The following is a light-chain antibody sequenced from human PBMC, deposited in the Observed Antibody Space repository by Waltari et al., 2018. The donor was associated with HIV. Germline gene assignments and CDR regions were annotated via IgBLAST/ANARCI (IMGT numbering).Light chain of an antibody. CDR3: QHYDNRPPMYT. J-gene: IGKJ2*01. CDR2: GAS. V-gene: IGKV1-33*01. Sequence: DIQMTQSPSSLSASVRDRVTITCQASQDISNYLNWYQQKPGKAPKLLIYGASNLETGVTSRFSGSGSGTDFTCTISSLQPEDIATYYCQHYDNRPPMYTFGQGTKLEIK. CDR1: QDISNY.